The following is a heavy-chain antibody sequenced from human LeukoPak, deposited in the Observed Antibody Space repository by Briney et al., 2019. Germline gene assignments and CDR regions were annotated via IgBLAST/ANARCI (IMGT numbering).Heavy chain of an antibody. CDR3: AKESRIAVAGGYFDY. D-gene: IGHD6-19*01. Sequence: GGSPRLSCAASGFTFSSYAMGWVRQAPGKGLEWVSSISGSGGNTNYADSVKGRFTISRDNSKNTLYLQMNSLRAEDTAVYYCAKESRIAVAGGYFDYWGQGTLVTVSS. J-gene: IGHJ4*02. V-gene: IGHV3-23*01. CDR2: ISGSGGNT. CDR1: GFTFSSYA.